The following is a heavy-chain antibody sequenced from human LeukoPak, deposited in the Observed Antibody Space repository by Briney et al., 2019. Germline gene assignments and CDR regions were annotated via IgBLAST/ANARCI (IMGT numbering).Heavy chain of an antibody. D-gene: IGHD6-19*01. CDR1: GFTFHDYA. CDR2: ISWNSGDI. J-gene: IGHJ5*02. V-gene: IGHV3-9*01. Sequence: GGSLRLSCAASGFTFHDYAMHWVRQAPGKGLEWVSGISWNSGDIGYADSVKGRFTISRDNAKHSLYLQMNSLRAEDTAFYYCAKDTAVANFRWFDPWGQGTLVTVSS. CDR3: AKDTAVANFRWFDP.